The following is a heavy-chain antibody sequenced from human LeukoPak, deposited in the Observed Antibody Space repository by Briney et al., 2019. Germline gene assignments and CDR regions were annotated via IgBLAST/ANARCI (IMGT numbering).Heavy chain of an antibody. CDR2: IKQDGSEK. CDR3: ATSGNYYLKY. V-gene: IGHV3-7*01. CDR1: GFTFSSYW. D-gene: IGHD1-26*01. Sequence: GGALRLSCAASGFTFSSYWMSWVRQAPGEGLEWVANIKQDGSEKYYVDSVKGRFTISRDNAKNSLYLQMNSLRAEDTAVYYCATSGNYYLKYWGQGTLVTVSS. J-gene: IGHJ4*02.